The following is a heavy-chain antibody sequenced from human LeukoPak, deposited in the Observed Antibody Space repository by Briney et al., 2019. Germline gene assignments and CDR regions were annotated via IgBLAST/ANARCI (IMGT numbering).Heavy chain of an antibody. D-gene: IGHD6-13*01. CDR1: GFTGFRNYA. J-gene: IGHJ4*02. CDR2: ISYDGSNK. CDR3: ARGTLKAAATDFDY. V-gene: IGHV3-30*03. Sequence: GGSLRLSCAASGFTGFRNYAMHWVRQAPGKGLEWVAVISYDGSNKYYGDSVKGRFTISRDNSKNTLYLQMNSLRAEDTAVYNCARGTLKAAATDFDYWGQGTLVTVSS.